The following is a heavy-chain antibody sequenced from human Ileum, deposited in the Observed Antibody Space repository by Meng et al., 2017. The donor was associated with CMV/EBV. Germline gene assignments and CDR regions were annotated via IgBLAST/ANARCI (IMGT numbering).Heavy chain of an antibody. V-gene: IGHV4-4*02. CDR3: ARVSIAAAGTNAFDI. CDR1: GDFISSINW. Sequence: GSLRLSCGVSGDFISSINWWSWVRQSPGKGLEWIGEIYHSGSTNYNPSLKSRVTTSVDKSKNQFSRKLTSVTAADTAVYYCARVSIAAAGTNAFDIWDRGTMVTVS. J-gene: IGHJ3*02. D-gene: IGHD6-13*01. CDR2: IYHSGST.